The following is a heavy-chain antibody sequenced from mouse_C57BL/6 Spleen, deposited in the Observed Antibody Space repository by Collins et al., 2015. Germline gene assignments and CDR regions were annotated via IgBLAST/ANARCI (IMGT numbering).Heavy chain of an antibody. V-gene: IGHV8-12*01. D-gene: IGHD2-14*01. Sequence: QVTLKESGPGILQPSQTLSLTCSFSGFSLSTSGMGVSWIRQPSGKGLEWLAHIYWDDDKRYNPSLKSRLTISKDTSRNQVFLKITSVDTADTATYYCARRHYYRYDWYFDVWGAGTTVTVSS. CDR1: GFSLSTSGMG. CDR2: IYWDDDK. J-gene: IGHJ1*01. CDR3: ARRHYYRYDWYFDV.